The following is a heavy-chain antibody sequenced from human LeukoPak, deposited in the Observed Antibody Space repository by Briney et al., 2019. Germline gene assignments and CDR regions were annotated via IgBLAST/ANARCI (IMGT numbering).Heavy chain of an antibody. CDR2: INDSGTT. Sequence: SETLSLTCAVSGGSFSDYDWTWIRQPPGKGLEWIGEINDSGTTNYIPSLKSRVTISLDTSKNQFSLKLSSVTAADTAVYYCARLTSGYSGSWYSPRAYWGQGTLVTVSS. CDR3: ARLTSGYSGSWYSPRAY. J-gene: IGHJ4*02. V-gene: IGHV4-34*01. D-gene: IGHD6-13*01. CDR1: GGSFSDYD.